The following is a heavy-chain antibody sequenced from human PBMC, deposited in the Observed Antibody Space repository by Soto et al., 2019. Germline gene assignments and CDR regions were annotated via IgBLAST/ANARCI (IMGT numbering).Heavy chain of an antibody. J-gene: IGHJ4*02. Sequence: PGGSLRLSCAASGFTFSIYWMSWVRQAPGKGLEWVANIKQDGSEKYYVDSVKGRFTISRDNDKRSLYLQMSSLRAEDTAVYYCARVNSGTFAYDYWGQGTLVTVSS. CDR3: ARVNSGTFAYDY. D-gene: IGHD1-26*01. CDR2: IKQDGSEK. V-gene: IGHV3-7*01. CDR1: GFTFSIYW.